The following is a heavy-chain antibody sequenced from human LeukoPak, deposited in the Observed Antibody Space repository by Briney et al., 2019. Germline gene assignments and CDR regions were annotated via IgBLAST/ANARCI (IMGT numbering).Heavy chain of an antibody. J-gene: IGHJ6*03. Sequence: ASVKDSCKASGYTFTSYDINWVRQATGQGLEWMGWMNPNSGNTGYAQKLQGRVTMTTDTSTSTAYMELRSLRSDDTAVYYCARWAMESSGDYYYYYYYMDVWGKGTTVTVSS. CDR1: GYTFTSYD. D-gene: IGHD3-10*01. CDR3: ARWAMESSGDYYYYYYYMDV. V-gene: IGHV1-8*01. CDR2: MNPNSGNT.